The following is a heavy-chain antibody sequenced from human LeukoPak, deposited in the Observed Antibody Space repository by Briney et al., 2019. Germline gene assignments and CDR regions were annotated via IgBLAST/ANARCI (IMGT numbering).Heavy chain of an antibody. CDR3: AVGIAATED. V-gene: IGHV3-7*01. Sequence: GGSLRLSCAASGFTFNNYWMSWVRQAPGKGLEWVANIKQDGDERYYVDSVKGRFTISRDNAKNSLYLQMNSLRAEDTAVYYCAVGIAATEDWGQGTLVTVSS. CDR2: IKQDGDER. CDR1: GFTFNNYW. D-gene: IGHD6-13*01. J-gene: IGHJ4*02.